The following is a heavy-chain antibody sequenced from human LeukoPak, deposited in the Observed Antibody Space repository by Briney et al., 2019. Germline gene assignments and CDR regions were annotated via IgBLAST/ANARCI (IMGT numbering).Heavy chain of an antibody. CDR1: GGSISSSSYY. V-gene: IGHV4-39*07. Sequence: PSETLSLTCTVSGGSISSSSYYWGWIRQPPGKGLEWIATIYYSGSTYYNPSLKSRVTISVDTSKNEFSLKLSSVTAADTAVYYCARRGYYYGSGSYYRFDYWGQGTLVTVSS. J-gene: IGHJ4*02. CDR3: ARRGYYYGSGSYYRFDY. CDR2: IYYSGST. D-gene: IGHD3-10*01.